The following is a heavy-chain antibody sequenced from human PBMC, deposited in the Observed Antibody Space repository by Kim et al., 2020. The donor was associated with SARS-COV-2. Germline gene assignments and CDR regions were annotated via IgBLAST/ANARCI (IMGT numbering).Heavy chain of an antibody. D-gene: IGHD1-1*01. CDR3: ARWLDDDLDAFDI. CDR1: GGSISSYY. Sequence: SETLSLTCTVSGGSISSYYWSWIRQPPGKGLEWIGYIYYSGSTNYNPSLKSRVTISVDTSKNQFSLKLSSVTAADTAVYYCARWLDDDLDAFDIWGQGTMVTVSS. V-gene: IGHV4-59*01. J-gene: IGHJ3*02. CDR2: IYYSGST.